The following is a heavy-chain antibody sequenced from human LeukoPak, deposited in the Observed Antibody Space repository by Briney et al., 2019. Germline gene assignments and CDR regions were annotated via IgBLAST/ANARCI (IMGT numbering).Heavy chain of an antibody. D-gene: IGHD3-22*01. CDR3: ARNYDSSGYYYYYYYYMDV. CDR1: GGTFSSYA. J-gene: IGHJ6*03. V-gene: IGHV1-18*01. CDR2: ISAYNGNT. Sequence: GASVKVSCKASGGTFSSYAISWVRQAPGQGLEWMGWISAYNGNTNYAQKLQGRVTMTTDTSTSTAYMELRSLRSDDTAVYYCARNYDSSGYYYYYYYYMDVWGKGTTVTVSS.